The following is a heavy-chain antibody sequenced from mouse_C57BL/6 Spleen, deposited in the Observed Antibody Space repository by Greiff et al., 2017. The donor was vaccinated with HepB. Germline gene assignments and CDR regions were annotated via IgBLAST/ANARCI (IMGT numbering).Heavy chain of an antibody. V-gene: IGHV1-19*01. D-gene: IGHD1-1*01. Sequence: EVQLQESGPVLVKPGASVKMSCKASGYTFTDYYMNWVKQSHGKSLEWIGVINPYNGGTSYNQKFKGKATLTVDKSSSTAYMELNSLTSEDSAVYYCARYPFITTVDGDFDYWGQGTTLTVSS. CDR3: ARYPFITTVDGDFDY. CDR2: INPYNGGT. CDR1: GYTFTDYY. J-gene: IGHJ2*01.